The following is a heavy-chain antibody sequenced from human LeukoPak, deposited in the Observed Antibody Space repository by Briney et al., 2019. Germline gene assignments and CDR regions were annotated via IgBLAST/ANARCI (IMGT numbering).Heavy chain of an antibody. D-gene: IGHD6-13*01. CDR2: INPDNGDT. CDR1: GYTFTSQD. Sequence: GASVKVSCKTSGYTFTSQDMHWVRQAPGQGLEWVGRINPDNGDTTYSQEFQGRVTITRDTSASTAYMELRSLRSDDTAVYYCARDKRGSWYSKGDAFDIWGQGTMVTVSS. CDR3: ARDKRGSWYSKGDAFDI. V-gene: IGHV1-3*01. J-gene: IGHJ3*02.